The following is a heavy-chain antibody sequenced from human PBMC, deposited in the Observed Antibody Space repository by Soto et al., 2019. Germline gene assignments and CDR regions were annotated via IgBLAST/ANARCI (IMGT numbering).Heavy chain of an antibody. CDR2: INPATGAA. CDR3: ARGGGVGVAGSAAFDM. V-gene: IGHV1-2*02. J-gene: IGHJ3*02. CDR1: GYPVTAYY. D-gene: IGHD3-3*01. Sequence: QLHLVQSGAVVKKPGASVTVSCSASGYPVTAYYMHWVRQAPGRGLEWMGGINPATGAAKYTQTFRGRATMTRDTTTSTVFMELSGRTSEDTAVFYWARGGGVGVAGSAAFDMWGQGTVVTVSS.